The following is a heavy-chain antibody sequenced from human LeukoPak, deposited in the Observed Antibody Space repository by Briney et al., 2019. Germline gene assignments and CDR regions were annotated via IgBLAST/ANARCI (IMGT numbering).Heavy chain of an antibody. J-gene: IGHJ3*02. CDR1: GGSISSYY. Sequence: SETLSLTCTVSGGSISSYYWSWIRQPPGKGLEWIGYIYYSGSTNYNPSLKSRVTISVDTSKNQFSLKLSSVTAADTAVYYCARSSSGYYLGAFDIWGQGTMVTVSS. CDR3: ARSSSGYYLGAFDI. CDR2: IYYSGST. D-gene: IGHD3-22*01. V-gene: IGHV4-59*01.